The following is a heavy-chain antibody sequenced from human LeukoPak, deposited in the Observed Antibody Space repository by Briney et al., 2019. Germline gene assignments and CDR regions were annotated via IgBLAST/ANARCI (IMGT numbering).Heavy chain of an antibody. Sequence: SETLSLTCTVSGGSISSYYWSWIRQPPGKGLEWIGYIYYSGSTNYNPSLKSRVTISVDTSKNQFSLKLSSVTAADTAVYYCASQGIAAAGPDPIFDYWGQGTLVTVSS. CDR1: GGSISSYY. CDR2: IYYSGST. V-gene: IGHV4-59*01. J-gene: IGHJ4*02. CDR3: ASQGIAAAGPDPIFDY. D-gene: IGHD6-13*01.